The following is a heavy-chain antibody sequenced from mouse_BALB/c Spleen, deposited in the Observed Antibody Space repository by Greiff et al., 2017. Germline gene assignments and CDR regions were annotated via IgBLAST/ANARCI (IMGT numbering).Heavy chain of an antibody. V-gene: IGHV5-9-3*01. D-gene: IGHD2-4*01. J-gene: IGHJ3*01. Sequence: EVQGVESGGGLVKPGGSLKLSCAASGFTFSSYTMSWVRQTPEKRLEWVATISSGGSYTYYPDSVKGRFTISRDNAKNTLYLQMSSLKSEDTAMYYCARHGGGLPAWFAYWGQGTLVTVSA. CDR1: GFTFSSYT. CDR3: ARHGGGLPAWFAY. CDR2: ISSGGSYT.